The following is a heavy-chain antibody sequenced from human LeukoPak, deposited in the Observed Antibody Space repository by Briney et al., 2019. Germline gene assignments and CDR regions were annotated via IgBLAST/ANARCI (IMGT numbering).Heavy chain of an antibody. CDR3: ARWDPTYDIATRGTSNYY. CDR2: INPNSGGT. CDR1: GYTFTAYY. J-gene: IGHJ4*02. Sequence: ASVKVSCKASGYTFTAYYMHWVRQAPGQGLEWMGWINPNSGGTNYAQEFQGRVTMTRDTSITTAYTESSRLTSDDTAVYYCARWDPTYDIATRGTSNYYWGQGTLVTVSS. D-gene: IGHD3-22*01. V-gene: IGHV1-2*02.